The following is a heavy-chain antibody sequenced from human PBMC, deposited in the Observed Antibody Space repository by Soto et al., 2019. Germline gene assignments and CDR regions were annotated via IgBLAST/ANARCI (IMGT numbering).Heavy chain of an antibody. CDR1: GGSMSSGGYY. CDR2: ISYSGSA. Sequence: QVQLQESGPGLVKPSQTLSLTCTVSGGSMSSGGYYWSWIRQHPGGGLEWIGYISYSGSAYYSPSLKSRLSMSGDTSKNQFSLKLSSVTAADTAVYYCARGDGSWAFVDYWGQGTLVAVSS. CDR3: ARGDGSWAFVDY. V-gene: IGHV4-31*03. D-gene: IGHD6-13*01. J-gene: IGHJ4*02.